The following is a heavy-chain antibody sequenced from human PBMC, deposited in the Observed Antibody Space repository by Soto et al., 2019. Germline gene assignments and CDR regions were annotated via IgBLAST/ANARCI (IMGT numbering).Heavy chain of an antibody. V-gene: IGHV4-59*08. CDR2: IYYSGST. CDR3: ARGPHYYGSTSLYKFRSGFDS. D-gene: IGHD3-10*01. Sequence: SETLSLTCIVSAGSISGHYWSWIRQSPGKALEWIGYIYYSGSTNYNPSLKSRVAMSVDTSNNQFSLRLSSVTAADTAVYICARGPHYYGSTSLYKFRSGFDSWGQGTLVTVSS. CDR1: AGSISGHY. J-gene: IGHJ4*02.